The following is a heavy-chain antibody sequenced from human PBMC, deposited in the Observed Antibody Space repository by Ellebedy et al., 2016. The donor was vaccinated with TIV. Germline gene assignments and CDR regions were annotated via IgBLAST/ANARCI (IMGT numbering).Heavy chain of an antibody. CDR1: GGSISRGSYY. CDR3: ARGKFAAAGIDY. CDR2: TYYSGST. J-gene: IGHJ4*02. V-gene: IGHV4-31*03. D-gene: IGHD6-13*01. Sequence: MPSETLSLTCTVSGGSISRGSYYWNWIRQYPGKGLEWIGYTYYSGSTYHNPSLKSRVNVSVDTSKNQFSLKLSSVTAADTAVYYCARGKFAAAGIDYWGQGTLVTVSS.